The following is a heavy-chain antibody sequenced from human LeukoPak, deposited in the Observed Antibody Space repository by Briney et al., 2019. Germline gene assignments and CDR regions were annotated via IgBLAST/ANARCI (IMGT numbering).Heavy chain of an antibody. V-gene: IGHV3-23*01. CDR2: ITPNADRA. Sequence: GGSLRLSCAASGFTFGSYGMSWVRQAPGKGLEWVSFITPNADRASYADSVKGRFTISRDNPRNTLYMQMNSLRDEDTAVYYCAKDNTYRNAFDIWGQGTMVTVSS. J-gene: IGHJ3*02. CDR1: GFTFGSYG. D-gene: IGHD2-21*01. CDR3: AKDNTYRNAFDI.